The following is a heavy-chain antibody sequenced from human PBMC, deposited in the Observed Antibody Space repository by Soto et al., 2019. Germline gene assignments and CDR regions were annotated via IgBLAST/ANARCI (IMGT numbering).Heavy chain of an antibody. Sequence: SETLSLTCTVSGDSINTYYWSWIRQPPGKGLEWIGYIYYSGSTNYNPSLKSRVTISIDTSKNQFSLKLSSVTAADPAVYYCARVPQLVVFDSWGQGTLVTVSS. CDR3: ARVPQLVVFDS. CDR2: IYYSGST. J-gene: IGHJ4*02. CDR1: GDSINTYY. V-gene: IGHV4-59*01. D-gene: IGHD6-6*01.